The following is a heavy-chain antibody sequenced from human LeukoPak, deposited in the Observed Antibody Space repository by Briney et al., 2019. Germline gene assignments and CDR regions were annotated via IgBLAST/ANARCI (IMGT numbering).Heavy chain of an antibody. D-gene: IGHD6-19*01. Sequence: ASVKVSCKASGYTFTSYAMNWVRQAPGQGLGWTGWINPNSGGTNYAQKFQGRVTMTRDTSISTAYMELSRLRSDDTAVYYCARGDSSGWSLFDYWGQGTLVTVSS. V-gene: IGHV1-2*02. CDR3: ARGDSSGWSLFDY. J-gene: IGHJ4*02. CDR1: GYTFTSYA. CDR2: INPNSGGT.